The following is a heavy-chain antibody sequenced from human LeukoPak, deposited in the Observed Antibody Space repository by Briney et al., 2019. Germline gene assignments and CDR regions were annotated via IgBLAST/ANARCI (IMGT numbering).Heavy chain of an antibody. J-gene: IGHJ5*02. V-gene: IGHV3-21*01. D-gene: IGHD3-22*01. CDR1: GFTFSSYS. CDR2: ISSSSYI. Sequence: GGSLRLSCAASGFTFSSYSMNWVRQAPGKGLEWVSSISSSSYIYYADSVKGRFTISRDNAKNSLYLQMNSLRAEDTAVYYCARRPYYYDSSGSGWFDPWGQGTLVTVSS. CDR3: ARRPYYYDSSGSGWFDP.